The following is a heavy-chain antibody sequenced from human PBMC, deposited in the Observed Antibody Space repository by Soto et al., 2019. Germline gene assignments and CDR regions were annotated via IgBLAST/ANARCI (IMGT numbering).Heavy chain of an antibody. CDR2: ISYDGSNK. D-gene: IGHD3-22*01. CDR1: GFTFSSYA. CDR3: ASYSSGYPRAEYFQH. J-gene: IGHJ1*01. Sequence: QVQLVESGGGVVQPGRSLRLSCAASGFTFSSYAMHWVRQAPGKGLEWVAVISYDGSNKYYVDSVKGRFTISRDNSKNTLYLQMNSLRAEDTAVYYCASYSSGYPRAEYFQHWGQGTLVTVSS. V-gene: IGHV3-30-3*01.